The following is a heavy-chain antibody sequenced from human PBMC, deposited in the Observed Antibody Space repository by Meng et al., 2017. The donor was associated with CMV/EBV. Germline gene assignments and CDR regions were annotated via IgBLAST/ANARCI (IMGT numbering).Heavy chain of an antibody. J-gene: IGHJ4*02. D-gene: IGHD3-10*01. CDR3: AKAMMVRGPLDY. V-gene: IGHV3-30*02. Sequence: GGSLRLSCAASEFTFSSFGMHWVRQAPGKGLEWVAFIRYDGSNKYYADSVKGRFTISRDNSKNTLYLQMNSLRAEDTAVYYCAKAMMVRGPLDYWGQGTLVTVSS. CDR2: IRYDGSNK. CDR1: EFTFSSFG.